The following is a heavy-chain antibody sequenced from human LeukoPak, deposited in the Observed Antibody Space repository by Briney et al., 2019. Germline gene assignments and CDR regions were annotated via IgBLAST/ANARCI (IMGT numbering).Heavy chain of an antibody. CDR3: RAATKNRGYYFDY. Sequence: PGGSLRLSCAASGFTFSIYGMHWVRQAPGKGLEWVAVISSDGREEDYADSVRGRFTISRDNSRDTLYLQMSSLRPEDAAGYYCRAATKNRGYYFDYWGQGTLVTVSS. CDR2: ISSDGREE. CDR1: GFTFSIYG. D-gene: IGHD1-14*01. V-gene: IGHV3-30*03. J-gene: IGHJ4*02.